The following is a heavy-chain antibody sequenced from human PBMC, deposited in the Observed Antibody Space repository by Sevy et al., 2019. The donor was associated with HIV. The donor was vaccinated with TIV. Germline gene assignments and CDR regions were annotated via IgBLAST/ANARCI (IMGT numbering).Heavy chain of an antibody. CDR3: ATEGAGAYNY. D-gene: IGHD2-21*01. J-gene: IGHJ4*02. CDR2: IKGDGREK. Sequence: GGSLRLSCAASGFTLSSSWMSWVRQAPGKGLEWVANIKGDGREKYYVDSGKGRFTISRDNAKNSLYLQMNSLGAEDTAVYYCATEGAGAYNYWGQGILVTVSS. V-gene: IGHV3-7*01. CDR1: GFTLSSSW.